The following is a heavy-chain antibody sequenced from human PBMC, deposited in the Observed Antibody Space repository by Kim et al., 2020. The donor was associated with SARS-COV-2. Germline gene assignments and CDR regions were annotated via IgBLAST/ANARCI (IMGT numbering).Heavy chain of an antibody. CDR3: ARVSDAYSSSWSNNYYFDY. Sequence: RVTISVDTSKNQFSLKLSSVTAADTAVYYCARVSDAYSSSWSNNYYFDYWGQGTLVTVSS. V-gene: IGHV4-59*01. D-gene: IGHD6-13*01. J-gene: IGHJ4*02.